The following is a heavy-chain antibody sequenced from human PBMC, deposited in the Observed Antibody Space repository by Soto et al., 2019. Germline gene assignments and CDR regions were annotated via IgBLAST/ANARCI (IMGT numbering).Heavy chain of an antibody. Sequence: SETLSLTCTFSVGSISSGDYYWSWIGQPPWKGLEWIGYIYYSGSTYYNPSPKSRVTISVDTSKNQFSLKLSSVTAADTAVYYCARAVRITILGDKYYFEYWGQGTLVSVSS. CDR2: IYYSGST. V-gene: IGHV4-30-4*01. CDR1: VGSISSGDYY. J-gene: IGHJ4*02. D-gene: IGHD3-3*01. CDR3: ARAVRITILGDKYYFEY.